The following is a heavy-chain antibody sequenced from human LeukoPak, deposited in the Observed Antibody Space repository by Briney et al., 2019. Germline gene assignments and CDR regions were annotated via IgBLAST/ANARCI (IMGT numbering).Heavy chain of an antibody. D-gene: IGHD3-3*01. Sequence: PSETLSLTCAVYGGSFSSYYWGWIRQPPGKGLEWIGSIYYSGSTYYNPSLKSRVTISVDTSKNQFSLKLSSVTAADTAVYYCARLDYDFWSGYGAFDIWGQGTMVTVSS. CDR3: ARLDYDFWSGYGAFDI. CDR2: IYYSGST. J-gene: IGHJ3*02. CDR1: GGSFSSYY. V-gene: IGHV4-39*01.